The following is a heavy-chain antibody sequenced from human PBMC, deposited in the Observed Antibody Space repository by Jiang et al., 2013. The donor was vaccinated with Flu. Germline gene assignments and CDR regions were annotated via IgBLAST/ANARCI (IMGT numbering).Heavy chain of an antibody. CDR1: GYSISSDYY. CDR3: ARKPTEAAGAFDY. CDR2: VYHSGNT. J-gene: IGHJ4*02. D-gene: IGHD6-13*01. Sequence: GPGLVKPSETLSPTCTVSGYSISSDYYWGWIRQPPGKGLEWIANVYHSGNTYYNPSLLGRVTISVDTSKNQFSLKVSSVTAADTAVYYCARKPTEAAGAFDYWGQGA. V-gene: IGHV4-38-2*02.